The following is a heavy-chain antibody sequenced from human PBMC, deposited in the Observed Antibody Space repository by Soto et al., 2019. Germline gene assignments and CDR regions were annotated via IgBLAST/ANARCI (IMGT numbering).Heavy chain of an antibody. D-gene: IGHD4-4*01. CDR3: AKEGGNSNVNYYYGLDA. Sequence: PSETLSLTCTVSGGSISSGGYYWSWIRQHPGKGLEWIGYIYYSGSTYYNPSLKSRVTISVDTSKNQFSLKLSSVTAADTAVYYCAKEGGNSNVNYYYGLDAWGQGTTVTVSS. V-gene: IGHV4-31*03. CDR1: GGSISSGGYY. J-gene: IGHJ6*02. CDR2: IYYSGST.